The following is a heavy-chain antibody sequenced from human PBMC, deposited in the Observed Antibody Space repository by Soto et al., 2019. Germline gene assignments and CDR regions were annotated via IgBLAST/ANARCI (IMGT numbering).Heavy chain of an antibody. CDR1: GFTLSMSA. J-gene: IGHJ3*01. D-gene: IGHD3-16*02. CDR2: ISASGDRT. V-gene: IGHV3-23*01. CDR3: AKDRCILVKAGDAFDV. Sequence: VQLMESGGGLVQPGWSLRLSCASSGFTLSMSAVNWVRQAPGKGRELVSYISASGDRTYYADSVKGRFTISRDRSKNTVALQMDSLRAEDTAGYYCAKDRCILVKAGDAFDVWWQGTTVNVSS.